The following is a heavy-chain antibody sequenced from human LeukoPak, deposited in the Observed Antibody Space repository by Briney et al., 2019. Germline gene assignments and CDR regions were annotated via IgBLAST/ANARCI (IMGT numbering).Heavy chain of an antibody. CDR3: AREQSGDGWSGFDY. CDR2: ISNDGSRQ. CDR1: GFTFRSYA. V-gene: IGHV3-30*15. D-gene: IGHD6-19*01. Sequence: GGSLRFSCAASGFTFRSYAMHWVRQAPGKGLEWVAVISNDGSRQHYADFLEGRITISRDNSKNTVSLQMSSLRTEDTAVYFCAREQSGDGWSGFDYWGQGTLVTVSS. J-gene: IGHJ4*02.